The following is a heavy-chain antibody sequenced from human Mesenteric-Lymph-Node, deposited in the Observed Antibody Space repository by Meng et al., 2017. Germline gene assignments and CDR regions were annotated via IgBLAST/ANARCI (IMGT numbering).Heavy chain of an antibody. D-gene: IGHD6-13*01. CDR2: IKQDGSEK. CDR1: GFTFSTYW. J-gene: IGHJ4*02. Sequence: ETLSLTCAASGFTFSTYWMSWVRQAPGKGLEWVASIKQDGSEKYYVDSVKGRFTISRDNAKNSLYLQMNSLRAEDTAVYYCARASIAAAWYWGQGTLVTVSS. CDR3: ARASIAAAWY. V-gene: IGHV3-7*01.